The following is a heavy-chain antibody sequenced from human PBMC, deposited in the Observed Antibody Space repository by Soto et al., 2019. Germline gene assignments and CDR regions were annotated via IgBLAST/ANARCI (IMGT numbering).Heavy chain of an antibody. Sequence: PVTGSCTAPGGTFSRYAISWVRQAPGQGLEWMGGITPMFRTANYAQKFQGRVTITADESTSTAYMELSSLRSEDTAVYYCARQFDYETSGYYYDYWGQGTLVTVSS. J-gene: IGHJ4*02. CDR3: ARQFDYETSGYYYDY. CDR2: ITPMFRTA. V-gene: IGHV1-69*13. D-gene: IGHD3-22*01. CDR1: GGTFSRYA.